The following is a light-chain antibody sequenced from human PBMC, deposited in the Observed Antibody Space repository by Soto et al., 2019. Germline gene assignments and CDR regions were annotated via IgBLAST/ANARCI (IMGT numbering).Light chain of an antibody. CDR2: WAT. CDR3: QQYYSTPYT. Sequence: DIVMTQSPDSLTVSLGERATINCKSSRSVLDNSDNKNYLAWYQQKSGQPPKLLIYWATTREFGVPDRFSGSGSGTDFILTISSLQAEDVAVYYCQQYYSTPYTFGQGTKLEIK. CDR1: RSVLDNSDNKNY. V-gene: IGKV4-1*01. J-gene: IGKJ2*01.